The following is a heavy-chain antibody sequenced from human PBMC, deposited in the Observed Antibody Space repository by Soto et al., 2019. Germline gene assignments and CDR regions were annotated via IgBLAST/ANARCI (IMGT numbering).Heavy chain of an antibody. V-gene: IGHV3-23*01. J-gene: IGHJ6*02. D-gene: IGHD4-17*01. Sequence: PGGSLRLSCAASGFTLSSYAMSWVRQAPGKGLEWVSAISGSGGSTYYADSVKGRFTISRDNSKNTLYLQMNSLRAEDTAVYYCAKDLANGDYDVNFGLDVWGQGTTVTVSS. CDR2: ISGSGGST. CDR1: GFTLSSYA. CDR3: AKDLANGDYDVNFGLDV.